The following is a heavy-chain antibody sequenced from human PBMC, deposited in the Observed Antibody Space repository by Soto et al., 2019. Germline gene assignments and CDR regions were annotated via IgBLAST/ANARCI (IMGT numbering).Heavy chain of an antibody. Sequence: TLSLTCTVSNGSITDYSWTWIRQPPGKPMEWIGYIDDYGSTYYNPSLESRVAFSVDTSKNQFSLKVRSVTAADTAVYYCARVRTSLDLYYYYMDVWGTGTTVTVSS. V-gene: IGHV4-59*08. CDR1: NGSITDYS. CDR3: ARVRTSLDLYYYYMDV. J-gene: IGHJ6*03. CDR2: IDDYGST. D-gene: IGHD2-2*01.